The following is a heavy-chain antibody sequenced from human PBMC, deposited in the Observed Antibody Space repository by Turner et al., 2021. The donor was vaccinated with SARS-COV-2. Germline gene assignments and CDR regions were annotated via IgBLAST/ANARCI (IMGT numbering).Heavy chain of an antibody. CDR2: IYYSGST. Sequence: QLQLQESGPGLVKPSETLSLTCTVSGGSISSSSYYWGWIRQPPGKGLEWIGSIYYSGSTHYNPSLKSRVTISVDTSKSQFSLKLRSVTAADTAVYYCAGERIQLRSAGYGMDVWGQGTTVTVSS. V-gene: IGHV4-39*01. J-gene: IGHJ6*02. CDR1: GGSISSSSYY. CDR3: AGERIQLRSAGYGMDV. D-gene: IGHD5-18*01.